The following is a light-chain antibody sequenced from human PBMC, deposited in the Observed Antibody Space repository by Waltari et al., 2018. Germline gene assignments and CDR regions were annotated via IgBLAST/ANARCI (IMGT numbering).Light chain of an antibody. J-gene: IGKJ4*01. CDR1: QSVNTN. V-gene: IGKV3-15*01. CDR3: QEYYTDSLT. Sequence: EIVMTQSPGTLSVSPGERATLSCRASQSVNTNLAWYQQKPGQAPTLLIYGASIRATGITARFSGSGSGTEFTLTITDLQAEDVAVYYCQEYYTDSLTFGGGTKVEIK. CDR2: GAS.